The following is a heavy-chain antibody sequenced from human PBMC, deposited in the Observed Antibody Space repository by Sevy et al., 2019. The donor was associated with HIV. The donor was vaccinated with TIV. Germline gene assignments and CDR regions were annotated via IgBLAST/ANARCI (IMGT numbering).Heavy chain of an antibody. CDR3: ARDGAPDYYDSSQSLDY. J-gene: IGHJ4*02. CDR1: GFTFSSYA. D-gene: IGHD3-22*01. Sequence: GGSLRLSCAASGFTFSSYAMHWVRQAPGKGLEWVAVISYDGSNKYYADSVKGRFTISRDNSKNTLYLQMNSLRAEDTAVYYCARDGAPDYYDSSQSLDYWGQGTLVTVSS. CDR2: ISYDGSNK. V-gene: IGHV3-30-3*01.